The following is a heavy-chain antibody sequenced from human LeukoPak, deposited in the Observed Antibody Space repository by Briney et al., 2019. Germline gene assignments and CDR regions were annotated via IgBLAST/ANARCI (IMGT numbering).Heavy chain of an antibody. Sequence: VASVKVSCKASGYTFTDYYMHWVRQAPGQGLEWMGWINPNRGGTNYAQKFQGRVTMTRDTSITTAYMELSRLTSDDTAVYFCARDGEAAAVTNWFDPWGQGTLVAVSS. CDR1: GYTFTDYY. D-gene: IGHD6-13*01. CDR2: INPNRGGT. V-gene: IGHV1-2*02. J-gene: IGHJ5*02. CDR3: ARDGEAAAVTNWFDP.